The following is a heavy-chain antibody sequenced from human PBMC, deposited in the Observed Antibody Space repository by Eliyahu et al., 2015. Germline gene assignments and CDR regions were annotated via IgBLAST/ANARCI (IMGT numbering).Heavy chain of an antibody. Sequence: EVQLLESGGGLVQPGGSLRLSCEASGFXXSSXAMSWVRQAPGKGLEWVSGITGTGSITYHADSVKGRLSISRDNSKNTVTLYMNGLTADDTAVYYCAKASLYCEDGSCYSGRFNFFDHWGQGTLVTVSS. CDR3: AKASLYCEDGSCYSGRFNFFDH. CDR1: GFXXSSXA. CDR2: ITGTGSIT. J-gene: IGHJ5*02. D-gene: IGHD2-21*01. V-gene: IGHV3-23*01.